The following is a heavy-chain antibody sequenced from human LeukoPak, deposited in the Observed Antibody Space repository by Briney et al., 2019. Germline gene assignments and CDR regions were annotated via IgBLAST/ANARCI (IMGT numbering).Heavy chain of an antibody. D-gene: IGHD5-18*01. V-gene: IGHV4-4*07. Sequence: KPSETLSLTCSVSGGSISSYHWSRIRQPAGKGLEWIGRIYTSGSTDYNPSLKSRVTLSVDTSKNQFSLKLTSVTAADTAVYYCARDGRYTYVHDYWGQGTLVTVSS. CDR3: ARDGRYTYVHDY. J-gene: IGHJ4*02. CDR1: GGSISSYH. CDR2: IYTSGST.